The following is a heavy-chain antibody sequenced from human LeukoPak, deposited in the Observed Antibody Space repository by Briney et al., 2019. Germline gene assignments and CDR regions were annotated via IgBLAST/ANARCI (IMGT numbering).Heavy chain of an antibody. CDR3: ASRWELLPGSVY. CDR2: INHSGST. D-gene: IGHD1-26*01. V-gene: IGHV4-34*01. J-gene: IGHJ4*02. Sequence: PSETLSPTCAVYGGSFSGYYWSWIRQPPGKGLEWIGEINHSGSTNYNPSLKSRVTISVDTSKNQFSLKLSSVTAADTAVYYCASRWELLPGSVYWGQGTLVTVSS. CDR1: GGSFSGYY.